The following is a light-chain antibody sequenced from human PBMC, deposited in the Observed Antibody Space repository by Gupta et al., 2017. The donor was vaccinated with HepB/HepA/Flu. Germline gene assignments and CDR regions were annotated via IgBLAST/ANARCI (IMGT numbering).Light chain of an antibody. CDR3: SSYAGSNNVF. CDR2: EVN. Sequence: QSALTQTPSASGSPGQSVTISCTGTSSDVGGYNFVSWFQPHPGKVPKLMIYEVNKRPSGVPDRFSGSKSGNTASLTVSGLQNEDEADYYCSSYAGSNNVFFGGGTKLTVL. CDR1: SSDVGGYNF. V-gene: IGLV2-8*01. J-gene: IGLJ2*01.